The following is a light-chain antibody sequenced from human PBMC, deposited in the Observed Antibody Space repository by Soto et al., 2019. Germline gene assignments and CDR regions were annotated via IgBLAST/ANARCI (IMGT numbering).Light chain of an antibody. J-gene: IGKJ3*01. CDR2: AAS. CDR1: QSINNF. CDR3: QQSYSTLLFT. Sequence: DIQMTQFPSSXSASVGDRVTITCRTSQSINNFLNWYQQKPGKAPKLLIYAASSLQSGVPSRFSGSGSGTDFTLTIRSLQPEDFATYYCQQSYSTLLFTFGPGTKVDIK. V-gene: IGKV1-39*01.